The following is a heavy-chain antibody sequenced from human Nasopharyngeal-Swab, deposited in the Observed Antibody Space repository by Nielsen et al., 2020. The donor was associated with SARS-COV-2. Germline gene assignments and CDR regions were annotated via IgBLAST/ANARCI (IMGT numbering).Heavy chain of an antibody. CDR3: ARQNTGYSSGWYWGNWFDP. Sequence: VESLKISCQGSGYSFTSYWIGWVRQMPGKGLEWMGIIYPGDSDTRYSPSFQGQVTISADKSISTAYLQWSSLKASDTAMYYCARQNTGYSSGWYWGNWFDPWGQGTLVTVSS. J-gene: IGHJ5*02. CDR2: IYPGDSDT. CDR1: GYSFTSYW. V-gene: IGHV5-51*01. D-gene: IGHD6-19*01.